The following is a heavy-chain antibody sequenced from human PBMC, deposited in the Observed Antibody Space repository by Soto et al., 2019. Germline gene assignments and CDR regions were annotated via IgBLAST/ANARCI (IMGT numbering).Heavy chain of an antibody. Sequence: GASVKVSCKASRYTFTSYDINWVRQATGQGREWMGWMNPNSGNTGYAQKFQGRVTMTRNTSISTAYMELSSLRSEDTAVYYCSRLLWFGADYYYYYMDVWGKGTTVTVSS. D-gene: IGHD3-10*01. J-gene: IGHJ6*03. CDR2: MNPNSGNT. CDR1: RYTFTSYD. CDR3: SRLLWFGADYYYYYMDV. V-gene: IGHV1-8*01.